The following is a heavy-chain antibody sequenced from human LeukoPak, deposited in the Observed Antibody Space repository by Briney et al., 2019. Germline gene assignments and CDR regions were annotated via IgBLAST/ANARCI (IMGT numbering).Heavy chain of an antibody. Sequence: GRSLRLSCAASGFTFSSYAMHWVCQAPGKGLEWVAVISYDGSNKYYADSVKGRFTISRDNSKNTLYLQMNSLRAEDTAVYYCARDPYSGSPFDYWGQGTLVTVSS. V-gene: IGHV3-30*04. J-gene: IGHJ4*02. CDR1: GFTFSSYA. CDR2: ISYDGSNK. CDR3: ARDPYSGSPFDY. D-gene: IGHD1-26*01.